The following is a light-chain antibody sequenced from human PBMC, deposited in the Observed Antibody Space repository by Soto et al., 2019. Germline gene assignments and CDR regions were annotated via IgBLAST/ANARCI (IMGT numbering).Light chain of an antibody. J-gene: IGKJ2*03. CDR1: HSSSTY. V-gene: IGKV1-39*01. Sequence: DIQMTQSPSSLSASIGDRVTITSRAGHSSSTYLNWNQQKQGKAPKLHIYAASSLQIGVPSRYSGSGAGTDCTLTINSLQPEDVTTYYCQHTYSAPYSVGQGTKLEIK. CDR2: AAS. CDR3: QHTYSAPYS.